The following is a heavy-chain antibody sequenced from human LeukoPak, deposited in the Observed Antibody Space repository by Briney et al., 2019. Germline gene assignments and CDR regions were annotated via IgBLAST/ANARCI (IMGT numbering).Heavy chain of an antibody. D-gene: IGHD1-1*01. CDR2: IYPSGST. J-gene: IGHJ5*02. Sequence: SETLSLTCTVSGGSISSYYWSWIRQPAGNGLELIGCIYPSGSTNYNPSLKSRVTMSVDTSKNQFSLKLSSVTAADTAVYYCARAPTGTGGWNWFDPWGQGTLVTVSS. CDR3: ARAPTGTGGWNWFDP. V-gene: IGHV4-4*07. CDR1: GGSISSYY.